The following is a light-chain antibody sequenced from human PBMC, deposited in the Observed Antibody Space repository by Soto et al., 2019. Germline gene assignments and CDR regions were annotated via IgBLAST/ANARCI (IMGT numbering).Light chain of an antibody. V-gene: IGKV3-20*01. CDR1: QSVSSSY. CDR3: QQYGSSLPT. J-gene: IGKJ1*01. Sequence: EIVLTQSPGTLSLSPGERATLSCRASQSVSSSYLAWYQQKPGQAPRLLIYGAYSRATFIPDRFSGSGSGTDVTLTISRLRPEDFAVYYCQQYGSSLPTFGQGAKVEIK. CDR2: GAY.